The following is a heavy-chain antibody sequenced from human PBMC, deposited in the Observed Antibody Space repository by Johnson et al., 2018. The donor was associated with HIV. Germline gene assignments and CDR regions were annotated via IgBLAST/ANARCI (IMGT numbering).Heavy chain of an antibody. Sequence: VQLVESGGGLAQPGGSLRLSCAASGCTFSSYWMSWVSQAPGKGLERVANITHDGSEQYSADSVKGRLTIPSDYDTKPLYLQRKSRRAEDTAVYYWARGRGTDDDDSSGYYSRRVGAFDIWGQGTMVTVSS. CDR2: ITHDGSEQ. D-gene: IGHD3-22*01. CDR1: GCTFSSYW. V-gene: IGHV3-7*04. J-gene: IGHJ3*02. CDR3: ARGRGTDDDDSSGYYSRRVGAFDI.